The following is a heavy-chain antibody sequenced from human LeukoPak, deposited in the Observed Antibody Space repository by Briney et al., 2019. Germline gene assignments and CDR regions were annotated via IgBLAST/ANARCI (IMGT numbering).Heavy chain of an antibody. CDR2: ISYDGSNK. J-gene: IGHJ4*02. V-gene: IGHV3-30*18. Sequence: GGSLRLSCAASGFTFSSYGMHWVRQAPGKGLEWVAVISYDGSNKYYADSVKGRFTISRDNSKNTLYLQMNSLRAEDTAVYYCAKVGLRIRYDSSGVDYWGQGTLVTVSS. CDR1: GFTFSSYG. CDR3: AKVGLRIRYDSSGVDY. D-gene: IGHD3-22*01.